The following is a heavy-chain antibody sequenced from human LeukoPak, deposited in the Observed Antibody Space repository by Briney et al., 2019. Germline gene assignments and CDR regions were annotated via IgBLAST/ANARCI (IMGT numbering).Heavy chain of an antibody. V-gene: IGHV3-21*01. Sequence: GGSLRLSCAASGFTFSSYSMNWVRQAPGKGLEWVSSISNSSSYIYYADSVKGRFTISRDNAKNSLDLQMSSLRADDTALYYCARSKIDYWGQGTLVTVSS. D-gene: IGHD4-11*01. CDR1: GFTFSSYS. J-gene: IGHJ4*02. CDR3: ARSKIDY. CDR2: ISNSSSYI.